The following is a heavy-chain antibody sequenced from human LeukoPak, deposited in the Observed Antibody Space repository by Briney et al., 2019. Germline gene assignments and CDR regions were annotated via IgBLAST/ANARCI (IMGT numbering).Heavy chain of an antibody. CDR2: IYYSGST. D-gene: IGHD5-12*01. J-gene: IGHJ3*02. CDR3: ARDIVASAFDI. CDR1: GGSISSYY. V-gene: IGHV4-59*12. Sequence: MASETLSLTCTVSGGSISSYYWSWIRQPPGKGLEWIGYIYYSGSTNYNPSLKSRVTISVDKSKNQFSLKLSSVTAADTAVYYCARDIVASAFDIWGQGTMVTVSS.